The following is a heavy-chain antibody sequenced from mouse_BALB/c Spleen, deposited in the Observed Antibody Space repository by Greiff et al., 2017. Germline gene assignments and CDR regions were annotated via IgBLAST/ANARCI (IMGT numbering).Heavy chain of an antibody. D-gene: IGHD1-1*01. CDR1: GFTFSDYY. J-gene: IGHJ3*01. V-gene: IGHV5-4*02. Sequence: EVMLVESGGGLVKPGGSLKLSCAASGFTFSDYYMYWVRQTPEKRLEWVATISDGGSYTYYPDSVKGRFTISRDNAKNNLYLQMSSLKSEDTAMYYCARDYGSSLSWFAYWGQGTLVTVSA. CDR2: ISDGGSYT. CDR3: ARDYGSSLSWFAY.